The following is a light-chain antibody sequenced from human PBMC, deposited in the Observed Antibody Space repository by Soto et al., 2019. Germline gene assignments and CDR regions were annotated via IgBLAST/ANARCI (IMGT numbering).Light chain of an antibody. Sequence: QSALTQPASVSGSPGQSITISCTGTSSDVGGYNYVSWYQQHPGKAPKLMIYEVSNRPSGVSNRFSGSKSGNTASLTISGFQAEDEADYYCSSYTSSSIPVFGGGTKLTVL. V-gene: IGLV2-14*01. CDR1: SSDVGGYNY. J-gene: IGLJ2*01. CDR3: SSYTSSSIPV. CDR2: EVS.